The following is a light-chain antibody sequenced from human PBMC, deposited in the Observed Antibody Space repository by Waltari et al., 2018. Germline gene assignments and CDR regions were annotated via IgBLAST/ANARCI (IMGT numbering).Light chain of an antibody. J-gene: IGKJ4*01. CDR2: GTS. V-gene: IGKV3-20*01. Sequence: ASQSVTSISLTWYQQKLCQAPRLLIYGTSTRATGIPDRFSGSGSGTDFTLTISRLEPEDFAVYYCQQYDGEVVTFGGGTKVEI. CDR1: QSVTSIS. CDR3: QQYDGEVVT.